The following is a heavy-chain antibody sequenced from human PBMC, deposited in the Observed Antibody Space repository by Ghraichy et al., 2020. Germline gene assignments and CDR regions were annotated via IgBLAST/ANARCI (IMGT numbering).Heavy chain of an antibody. V-gene: IGHV4-31*02. CDR2: IYYTGST. Sequence: SQTLSLTCAVSGASIGSGGYYWSWIRQHPGKGLEWIGYIYYTGSTYYSPSLKSRVTISVDTSKNQFSLKLSSVTAADTAVYYCAREDGFGNWYSNGLDVWGQGTTVTVSS. J-gene: IGHJ6*02. CDR1: GASIGSGGYY. D-gene: IGHD1/OR15-1a*01. CDR3: AREDGFGNWYSNGLDV.